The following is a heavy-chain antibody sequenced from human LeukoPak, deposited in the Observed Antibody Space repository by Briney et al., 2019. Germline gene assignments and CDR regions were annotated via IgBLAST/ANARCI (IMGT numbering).Heavy chain of an antibody. Sequence: GASVKVSCKASGYTFTGYFMHWVRQAPGQGLEWMGWINPNIGATKYARKFQGRVTMTRDTSISTAYMELSRLRSDDTAVYYCATGTTTITAGAFDIWGQGTMVTVSS. CDR1: GYTFTGYF. D-gene: IGHD4-17*01. J-gene: IGHJ3*02. CDR2: INPNIGAT. V-gene: IGHV1-2*02. CDR3: ATGTTTITAGAFDI.